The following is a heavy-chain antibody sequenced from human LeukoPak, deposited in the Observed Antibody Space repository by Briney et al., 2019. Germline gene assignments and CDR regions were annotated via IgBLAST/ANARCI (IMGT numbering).Heavy chain of an antibody. CDR1: GFTFSSYW. J-gene: IGHJ4*02. V-gene: IGHV3-7*01. CDR2: IKQDGSEK. CDR3: AREGTLGPFDY. D-gene: IGHD3-10*01. Sequence: PGGPLRLSCAASGFTFSSYWMSWVRQAPGKGLEWVANIKQDGSEKYYVDSVKGRFTISRDNAKNSLYLQMNSLRAEDTAVYYCAREGTLGPFDYWGQGTLVTVSS.